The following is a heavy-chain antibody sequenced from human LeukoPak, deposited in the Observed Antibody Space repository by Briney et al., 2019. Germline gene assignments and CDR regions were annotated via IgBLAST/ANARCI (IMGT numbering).Heavy chain of an antibody. Sequence: SETLSLTCTVSGGSISSSSYYWGWIRQPPWKGLEWIGSIYYSGSTYYNPSLKSRVTISVDTSKNQFSLKLSSVTAADTAVYYCARAKGISGFRFGELSLGYYMDVWGKGTTVTISS. CDR1: GGSISSSSYY. J-gene: IGHJ6*03. D-gene: IGHD3-10*01. CDR3: ARAKGISGFRFGELSLGYYMDV. CDR2: IYYSGST. V-gene: IGHV4-39*07.